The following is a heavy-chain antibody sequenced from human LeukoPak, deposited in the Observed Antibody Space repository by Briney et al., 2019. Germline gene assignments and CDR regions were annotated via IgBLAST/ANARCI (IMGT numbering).Heavy chain of an antibody. CDR1: GGSISSSSYY. CDR2: IYYSGST. Sequence: SETLSLTCTVSGGSISSSSYYWGWIRQPPGKGVKWIGSIYYSGSTYYNPSLKSRVTISVDTSKNQFSLKLSSVTAADTAVYYCVTVTTDAYYYYYMDVWGKGTTVTVSS. CDR3: VTVTTDAYYYYYMDV. V-gene: IGHV4-39*07. D-gene: IGHD4-11*01. J-gene: IGHJ6*03.